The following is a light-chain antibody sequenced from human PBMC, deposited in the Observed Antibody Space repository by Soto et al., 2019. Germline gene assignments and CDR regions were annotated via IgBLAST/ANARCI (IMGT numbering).Light chain of an antibody. J-gene: IGKJ3*01. V-gene: IGKV1-5*01. CDR3: QQSYSSPFT. CDR1: QTISTW. Sequence: DFQMTQSPSILSASVGDRVTITCRASQTISTWLAWYQQKPGKAPKVLIYDASTLGSGVPSRFSGSGSGTEFTLAISSLQPDDSATYYCQQSYSSPFTFGPGTKVDIK. CDR2: DAS.